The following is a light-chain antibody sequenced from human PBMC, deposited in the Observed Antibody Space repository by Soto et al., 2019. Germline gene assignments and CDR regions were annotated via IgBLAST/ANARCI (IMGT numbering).Light chain of an antibody. CDR1: QSVSTR. V-gene: IGKV1-5*02. J-gene: IGKJ5*01. Sequence: DIQMTQSPSSLSASVGDRVTIICRASQSVSTRLAWYQQKPGKAPKVLIYDASSWAGGVPSRFTGSGSGTEFTLTINSLEPEDFAVYYCQQPSFGQGTRLEIK. CDR2: DAS. CDR3: QQPS.